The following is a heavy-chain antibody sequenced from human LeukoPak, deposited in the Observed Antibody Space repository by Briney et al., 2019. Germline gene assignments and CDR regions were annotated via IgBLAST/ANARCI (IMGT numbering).Heavy chain of an antibody. Sequence: PGGSLRLSCAASGFTFSDYEMNWVRQAPGKGLEWVSAISGSGGSTYYADSVKGRFTISRDNSKNTLYLQMNSLRAEDTAVYYCAREERDGYNYYWYFDLWGRGTLVTVSS. CDR3: AREERDGYNYYWYFDL. V-gene: IGHV3-23*01. CDR2: ISGSGGST. D-gene: IGHD5-24*01. CDR1: GFTFSDYE. J-gene: IGHJ2*01.